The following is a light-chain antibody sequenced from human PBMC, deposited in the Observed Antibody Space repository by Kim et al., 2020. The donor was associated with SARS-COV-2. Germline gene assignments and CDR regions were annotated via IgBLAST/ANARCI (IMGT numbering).Light chain of an antibody. CDR3: GGWDDSQGGWV. Sequence: GQWLTLSCSGSSCNIGIYAVVCCHQHPGADPTILMFNNDPRSPAGTDRCSGSKSGASASLAIIALQYEDEADYYCGGWDDSQGGWVFGGGTQLTVL. J-gene: IGLJ2*01. CDR1: SCNIGIYA. V-gene: IGLV1-44*01. CDR2: NND.